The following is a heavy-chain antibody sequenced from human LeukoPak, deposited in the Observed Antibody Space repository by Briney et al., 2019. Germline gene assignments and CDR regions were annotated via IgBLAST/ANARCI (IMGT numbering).Heavy chain of an antibody. D-gene: IGHD3-10*01. CDR2: IYYSGST. CDR3: ARDTHDSGIYWAPGNWFDP. V-gene: IGHV4-39*07. Sequence: SETLSLTCTVSGGSISSSSYYWGWIRQPPGKGLEWIGSIYYSGSTYYNPSLKSRVTISVDTSKNQFSLKLSSVTAADTAVYYCARDTHDSGIYWAPGNWFDPWGQGTLVTVSS. CDR1: GGSISSSSYY. J-gene: IGHJ5*02.